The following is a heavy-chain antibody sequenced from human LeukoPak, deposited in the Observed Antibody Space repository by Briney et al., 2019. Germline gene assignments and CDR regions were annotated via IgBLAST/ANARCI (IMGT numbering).Heavy chain of an antibody. J-gene: IGHJ4*02. CDR2: ITNSGSSI. V-gene: IGHV3-11*01. D-gene: IGHD2-21*01. Sequence: GGSLRLSCAAPGLTFRDFYMSWIRQAPGRGLEYISYITNSGSSIYYAASVKGRFTISRDNAKNSLYLQMSNLRAEDTAIYYCAGRTFGGESPAFDYWGQGTLVIVSS. CDR3: AGRTFGGESPAFDY. CDR1: GLTFRDFY.